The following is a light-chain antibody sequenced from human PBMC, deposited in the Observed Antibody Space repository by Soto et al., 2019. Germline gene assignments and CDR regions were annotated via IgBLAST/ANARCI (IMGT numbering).Light chain of an antibody. J-gene: IGLJ1*01. CDR1: SSDVGSYNL. Sequence: QSALTQPASVSGSPGQSITISCTGTSSDVGSYNLVSWYQQHPGKAPQLMIYEGSKRPSGVSNRFSGSKSGNTASLTISGLQAEDEDDYYCCSYAGSSSFHVFGTGTKVTVL. CDR2: EGS. V-gene: IGLV2-23*01. CDR3: CSYAGSSSFHV.